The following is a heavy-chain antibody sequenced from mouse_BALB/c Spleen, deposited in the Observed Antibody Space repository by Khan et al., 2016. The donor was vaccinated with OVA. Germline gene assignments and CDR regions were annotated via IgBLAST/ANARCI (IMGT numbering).Heavy chain of an antibody. CDR2: ITYSGNI. J-gene: IGHJ4*01. Sequence: VQLKESGPSLVKPSQTLSLSCSVTGYSITSGFWNWIRKFPGNKFEYLGYITYSGNIYYNPSLKSRISITRDTSKSQYYLQLNSVTTEDTATYYCARSYGSCAMDYWGQGTSVTVSS. V-gene: IGHV3-8*02. CDR3: ARSYGSCAMDY. D-gene: IGHD1-1*01. CDR1: GYSITSGF.